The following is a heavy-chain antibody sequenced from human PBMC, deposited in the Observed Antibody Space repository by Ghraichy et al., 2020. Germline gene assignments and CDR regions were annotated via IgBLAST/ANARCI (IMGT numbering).Heavy chain of an antibody. D-gene: IGHD2-15*01. Sequence: GGSLRLSCAASGFSFSSYWMAWVRQAPGKGLEWVANIKQDGSDKNYVDSVKGRFTISRDNAKNSLYLQMNSLRSEDTAVYYCARDSGGSLDYWGQGTLVTVSS. J-gene: IGHJ4*02. CDR1: GFSFSSYW. CDR3: ARDSGGSLDY. V-gene: IGHV3-7*03. CDR2: IKQDGSDK.